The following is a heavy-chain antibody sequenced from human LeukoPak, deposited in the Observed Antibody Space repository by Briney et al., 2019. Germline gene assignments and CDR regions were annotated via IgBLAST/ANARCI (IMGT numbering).Heavy chain of an antibody. D-gene: IGHD1-1*01. J-gene: IGHJ4*02. CDR2: INHGGST. Sequence: TASETLSLTCAVYGGSLSAYYWTWIRQPPGKGLEWIGEINHGGSTNYNPSLKSRVTISVDTSKNQFSLKLSSVTAADTAVYYCVRLEQLERLFDYWGQGTLVTVSS. CDR3: VRLEQLERLFDY. V-gene: IGHV4-34*01. CDR1: GGSLSAYY.